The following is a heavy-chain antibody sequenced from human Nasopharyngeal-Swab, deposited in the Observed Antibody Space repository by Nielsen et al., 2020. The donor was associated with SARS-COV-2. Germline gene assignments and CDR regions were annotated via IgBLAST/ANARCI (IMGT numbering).Heavy chain of an antibody. CDR2: IYPGDSDT. CDR1: GYSFTSYW. D-gene: IGHD6-13*01. J-gene: IGHJ6*02. CDR3: ARFQQQLVNYYYYGMDV. V-gene: IGHV5-51*01. Sequence: GESLKISCKGSGYSFTSYWIGWVRQMPGKGLEWMGIIYPGDSDTRYSPSFQGQVTISADKSISTAYLQWSSLKASDTAMYYCARFQQQLVNYYYYGMDVWGQGTTVTVSS.